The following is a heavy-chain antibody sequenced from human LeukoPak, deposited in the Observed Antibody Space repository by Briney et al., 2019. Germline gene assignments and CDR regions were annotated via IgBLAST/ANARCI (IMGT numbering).Heavy chain of an antibody. J-gene: IGHJ4*02. CDR1: GGSISSSSYY. CDR2: IYYSGST. V-gene: IGHV4-39*07. D-gene: IGHD1-26*01. Sequence: SETLSLTCTVSGGSISSSSYYWGWIRQPPGTGLEWIGSIYYSGSTYYNPSLKSRVTISVDTSKNQFSLKLSSVTAADTAVFYCAREVLVGATIRFDYWGQGTLVTVSS. CDR3: AREVLVGATIRFDY.